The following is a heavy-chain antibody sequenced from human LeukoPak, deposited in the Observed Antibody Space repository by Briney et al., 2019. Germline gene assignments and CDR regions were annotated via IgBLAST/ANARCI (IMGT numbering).Heavy chain of an antibody. J-gene: IGHJ1*01. CDR3: ARDASLAEYFQH. V-gene: IGHV1-69*13. Sequence: ASVKVSCKASGGTFSSYAISWVRQAPGQGLEWMGGIIPIFGTANYAQKFQGRVTITADESTSTAYMELSSLRSEDTAVYYCARDASLAEYFQHWGQGTLVTVSS. CDR2: IIPIFGTA. CDR1: GGTFSSYA.